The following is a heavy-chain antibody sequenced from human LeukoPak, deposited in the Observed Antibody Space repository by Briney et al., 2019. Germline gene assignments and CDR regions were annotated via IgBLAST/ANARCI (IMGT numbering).Heavy chain of an antibody. J-gene: IGHJ5*02. CDR3: ATGKNPLYYYGSGNNWFDP. D-gene: IGHD3-10*01. Sequence: ASVKVSCKVSGYTLTELSMHWVRQAPGKGLEWMGGFDPEDGETIYAQKFQGRVTMTEDTSTDTAYMELSSLRSEDTAVYYCATGKNPLYYYGSGNNWFDPWGQGTLVTVSS. V-gene: IGHV1-24*01. CDR1: GYTLTELS. CDR2: FDPEDGET.